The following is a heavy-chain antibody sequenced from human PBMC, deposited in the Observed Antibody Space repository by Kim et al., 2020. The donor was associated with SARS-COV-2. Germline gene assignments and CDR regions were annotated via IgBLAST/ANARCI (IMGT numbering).Heavy chain of an antibody. CDR3: ARTHSGSYSDYYYYGMDV. V-gene: IGHV3-11*06. Sequence: GRFTISRDNAKNSLYLQMNSLRAEDTAVYYCARTHSGSYSDYYYYGMDVWGQGTTVTVSS. D-gene: IGHD1-26*01. J-gene: IGHJ6*02.